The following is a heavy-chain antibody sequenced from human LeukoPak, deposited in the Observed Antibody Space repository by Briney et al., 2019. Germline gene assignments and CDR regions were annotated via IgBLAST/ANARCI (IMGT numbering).Heavy chain of an antibody. V-gene: IGHV4-59*01. Sequence: PSETLSLTCTVSGGSISSFYWTWIPQPPGKGLEWIAYIYYSGSITYNPSLKSRVTLSVDTSKNQFSLKLSSVTAADTAVYYCARGSSALLRYFDESNWFDPWGQGTLVTVSS. CDR1: GGSISSFY. CDR3: ARGSSALLRYFDESNWFDP. J-gene: IGHJ5*02. D-gene: IGHD3-9*01. CDR2: IYYSGSI.